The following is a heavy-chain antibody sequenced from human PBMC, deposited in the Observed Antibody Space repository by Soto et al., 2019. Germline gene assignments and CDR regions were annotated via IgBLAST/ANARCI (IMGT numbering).Heavy chain of an antibody. CDR2: IIPIFGTA. CDR1: GGTFSSYA. V-gene: IGHV1-69*13. J-gene: IGHJ6*02. CDR3: ARAVVAANDYYYGMDV. D-gene: IGHD2-15*01. Sequence: SVKVSCKASGGTFSSYAISWVRQAPGQGLEWMGGIIPIFGTANYAQKFQGRVTITADESTSTAYMELSSLRSEDTAVYYCARAVVAANDYYYGMDVWGQGTTVTVSS.